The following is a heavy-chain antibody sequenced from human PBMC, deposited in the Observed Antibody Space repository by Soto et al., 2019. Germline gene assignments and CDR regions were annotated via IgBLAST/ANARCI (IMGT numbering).Heavy chain of an antibody. CDR1: GYTFTSYD. D-gene: IGHD5-12*01. CDR2: MNPNSGNT. V-gene: IGHV1-8*01. Sequence: QVQLVQSGAEVKKPGASVKVSCKASGYTFTSYDINWVRQATGQGLEWMGWMNPNSGNTGYVQKFQGRVTMTRNTSISTAYMELSSLRSEDTAVYYCARDSGYSGYDDYYYYMDVWGKGTTVTVSS. J-gene: IGHJ6*03. CDR3: ARDSGYSGYDDYYYYMDV.